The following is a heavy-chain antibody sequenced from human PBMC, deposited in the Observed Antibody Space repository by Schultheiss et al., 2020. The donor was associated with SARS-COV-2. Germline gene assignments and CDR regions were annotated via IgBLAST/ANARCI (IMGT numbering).Heavy chain of an antibody. CDR3: ARGHMTTVTTVAFDI. J-gene: IGHJ3*02. Sequence: SVKVSCKASGGSFSTYPIIWVRQAPGQGLEWMGGITPIFGPANYAQKFQGRVTITADESTSTAYMDLSRLRSDDTAVYYCARGHMTTVTTVAFDIWGQGTMVTVSS. V-gene: IGHV1-69*13. CDR2: ITPIFGPA. CDR1: GGSFSTYP. D-gene: IGHD4-17*01.